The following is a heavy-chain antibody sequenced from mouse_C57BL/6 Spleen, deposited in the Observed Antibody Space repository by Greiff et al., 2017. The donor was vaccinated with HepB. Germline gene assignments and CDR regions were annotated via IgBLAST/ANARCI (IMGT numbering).Heavy chain of an antibody. CDR1: GFNIKDDY. CDR3: TTSGSSYVGFAY. J-gene: IGHJ3*01. D-gene: IGHD1-1*01. V-gene: IGHV14-4*01. Sequence: VHVKQSGAELVRPGASVKLSCTASGFNIKDDYMHWVKQRPEQGLEWIGWIDPENGDTEYASKFQGKATITADTSSNTAYLQLSSLTSEDTAVYYCTTSGSSYVGFAYWGQGTLVTVSA. CDR2: IDPENGDT.